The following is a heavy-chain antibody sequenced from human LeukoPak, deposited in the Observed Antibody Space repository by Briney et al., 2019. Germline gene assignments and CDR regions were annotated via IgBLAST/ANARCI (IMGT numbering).Heavy chain of an antibody. Sequence: GGSLRLSCAASGFTFSSCSMNWVRQAPGKGLEWVSSISSSSSYIYYADSVKGRFTISRDNAKNSLYLQMNSLRAEDTALYYCAVATRSFLPDYCWGQGTLVTVSS. J-gene: IGHJ4*02. V-gene: IGHV3-21*01. D-gene: IGHD5-12*01. CDR3: AVATRSFLPDYC. CDR2: ISSSSSYI. CDR1: GFTFSSCS.